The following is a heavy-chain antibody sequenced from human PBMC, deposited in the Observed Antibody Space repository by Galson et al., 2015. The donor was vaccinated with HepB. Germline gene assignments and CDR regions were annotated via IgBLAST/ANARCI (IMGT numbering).Heavy chain of an antibody. D-gene: IGHD6-19*01. Sequence: SLRLSCAASGFTFSSYAMHWVRQAPGKGLVWLAVIWSDGSKKFYADSMKGRFTISRDNSNNVLYLHIDSLTLDDTAVYYCARDSSSGWSFDYWGQGTLVTVSS. CDR1: GFTFSSYA. CDR3: ARDSSSGWSFDY. V-gene: IGHV3-33*01. CDR2: IWSDGSKK. J-gene: IGHJ4*01.